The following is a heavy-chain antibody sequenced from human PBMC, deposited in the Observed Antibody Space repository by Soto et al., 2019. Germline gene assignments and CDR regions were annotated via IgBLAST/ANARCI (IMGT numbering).Heavy chain of an antibody. CDR1: GFTFSSYG. CDR2: IWYDGSNK. J-gene: IGHJ6*02. Sequence: QVQLVESGGGVVQPGRSLRLSCAASGFTFSSYGMHWVRQAPGKGLEWVAVIWYDGSNKYYADSVKGRFTISRDNSKNTLYLQMNSLRAEDTAVYYCARDYSSSWYLSGWDYYYYGMDVWGQGTTVTVSS. CDR3: ARDYSSSWYLSGWDYYYYGMDV. V-gene: IGHV3-33*01. D-gene: IGHD6-13*01.